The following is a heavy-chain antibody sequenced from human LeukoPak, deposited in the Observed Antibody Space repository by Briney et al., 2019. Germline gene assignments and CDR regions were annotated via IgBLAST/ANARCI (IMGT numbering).Heavy chain of an antibody. Sequence: GESLQISCEGSGYNFTIYWIGWGRPMPGKGLEWMGIIYPGDSDTRYSPSFQGQVTISADKSISTAYLQWSSLKASDTAMYYCAIFDFLFGEVDNWFDPWGQGTQVTVSS. D-gene: IGHD3-16*01. V-gene: IGHV5-51*01. CDR2: IYPGDSDT. CDR3: AIFDFLFGEVDNWFDP. J-gene: IGHJ5*02. CDR1: GYNFTIYW.